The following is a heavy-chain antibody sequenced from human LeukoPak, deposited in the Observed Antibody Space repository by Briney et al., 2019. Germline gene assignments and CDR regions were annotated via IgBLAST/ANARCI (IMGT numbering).Heavy chain of an antibody. CDR3: ARRVPRFGVFDY. V-gene: IGHV4-39*01. CDR2: IYYSGST. J-gene: IGHJ4*02. Sequence: SETLSLTCTVSGGSITSNSYYWGWIRQPPGKGLEWIGSIYYSGSTYYNPSLKSRVTISVDTSKNQFSLNLSSVTAADTAVYYCARRVPRFGVFDYWGQGALVTVSS. D-gene: IGHD3-3*01. CDR1: GGSITSNSYY.